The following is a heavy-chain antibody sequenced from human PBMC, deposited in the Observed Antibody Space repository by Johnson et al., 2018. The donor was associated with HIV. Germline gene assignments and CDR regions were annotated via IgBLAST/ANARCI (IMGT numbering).Heavy chain of an antibody. CDR2: IGTAGDT. CDR1: GFTFSSYD. CDR3: ARRMFSSDWYNDGLGAFDI. J-gene: IGHJ3*02. D-gene: IGHD6-19*01. V-gene: IGHV3-13*01. Sequence: VQLVESGGGLVQPGGSLRLSCAASGFTFSSYDMHWVRQATGKGLEWVSAIGTAGDTYYPGSVKGRFTISRENAKNSLYLQMNSLRAGDTAVYYCARRMFSSDWYNDGLGAFDIWGQGTMVTVSS.